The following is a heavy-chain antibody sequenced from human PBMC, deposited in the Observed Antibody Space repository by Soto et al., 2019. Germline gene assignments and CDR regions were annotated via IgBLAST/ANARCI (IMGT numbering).Heavy chain of an antibody. CDR3: ARRPGDGYNPFDY. V-gene: IGHV4-39*01. D-gene: IGHD5-12*01. Sequence: SETLSLTCTVSGDSVSNSGYYWGWIRQSPGKRLEWIGSVSFSGSKYYNPSLRSRVTFSVDTSKTLISLKLRSVTAADTAVYYCARRPGDGYNPFDYWGQGTLVTVSS. J-gene: IGHJ4*02. CDR1: GDSVSNSGYY. CDR2: VSFSGSK.